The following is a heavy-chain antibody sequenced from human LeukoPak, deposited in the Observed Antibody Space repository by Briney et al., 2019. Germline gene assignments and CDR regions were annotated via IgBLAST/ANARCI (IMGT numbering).Heavy chain of an antibody. J-gene: IGHJ4*02. V-gene: IGHV3-11*04. CDR2: ISGSSATI. Sequence: PGGSLRLSCAASGLIFSDYYMGWVRQAPGKGLEWVSYISGSSATIYYVDSVKGRFTISRDNAKNSLYLQMNSLRAEDTAVYYCARDPSGYDVYYWGQGTLVTVSS. CDR3: ARDPSGYDVYY. CDR1: GLIFSDYY. D-gene: IGHD5-12*01.